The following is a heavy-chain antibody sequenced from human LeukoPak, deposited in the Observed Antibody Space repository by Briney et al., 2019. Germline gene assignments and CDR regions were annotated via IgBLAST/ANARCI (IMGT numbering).Heavy chain of an antibody. V-gene: IGHV4-39*07. J-gene: IGHJ6*03. D-gene: IGHD2/OR15-2a*01. CDR2: IYYSGST. Sequence: SETLSLTCTVSGGSISSSSYYWGWIRQPPGKGLEWIGSIYYSGSTYYNPSLKSRVTISVDTSKNQFSLKLSSVTAADTAVYYCARAGPTFYYYMDVWGKGTTVTVSS. CDR3: ARAGPTFYYYMDV. CDR1: GGSISSSSYY.